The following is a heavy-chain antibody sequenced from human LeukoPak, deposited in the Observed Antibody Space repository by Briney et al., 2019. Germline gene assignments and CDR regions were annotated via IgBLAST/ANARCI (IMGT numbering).Heavy chain of an antibody. J-gene: IGHJ5*02. Sequence: PGRSLRLSCAASGFTFSGYAMHWVRQAPGKGLEWVAVISYDGSNKYYADSVKGRFTISRDNSKNTLYLQMNSLRAEDTAVYYCASSSSGWFDPWSQGTLVTVSS. CDR2: ISYDGSNK. CDR1: GFTFSGYA. V-gene: IGHV3-30-3*01. D-gene: IGHD6-19*01. CDR3: ASSSSGWFDP.